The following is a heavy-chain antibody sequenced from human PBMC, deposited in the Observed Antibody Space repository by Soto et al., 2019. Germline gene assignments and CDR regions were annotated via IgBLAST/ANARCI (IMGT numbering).Heavy chain of an antibody. CDR1: GFTVSSNY. V-gene: IGHV3-53*01. D-gene: IGHD3-10*01. CDR3: ARGLAYGDDAFDI. J-gene: IGHJ3*02. CDR2: IYSGGST. Sequence: PGGPLRLSCAASGFTVSSNYMSWVRQAPGKGLEWVSVIYSGGSTYYADSVKGRFTISRDNSKNTLYLQMNSLRAEDTAVYYCARGLAYGDDAFDIWGQGTMVTVSS.